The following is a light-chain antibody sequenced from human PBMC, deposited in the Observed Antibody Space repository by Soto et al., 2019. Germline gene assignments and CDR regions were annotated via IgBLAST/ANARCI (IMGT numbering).Light chain of an antibody. CDR3: QQYGSSPPFT. Sequence: IVLTQSPGTLSLTPGERATLSCRASQSVSRSYLAWYQQKPGQAPRLLIYGASSRATGIPDRFSGSGSGTDFTLTISRLEPEDSAVYYCQQYGSSPPFTFGPGTRVDIK. CDR1: QSVSRSY. V-gene: IGKV3-20*01. J-gene: IGKJ3*01. CDR2: GAS.